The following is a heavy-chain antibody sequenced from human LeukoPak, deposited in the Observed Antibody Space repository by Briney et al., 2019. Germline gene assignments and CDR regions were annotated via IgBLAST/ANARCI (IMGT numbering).Heavy chain of an antibody. J-gene: IGHJ4*02. D-gene: IGHD2/OR15-2a*01. CDR2: IIPIFGTA. V-gene: IGHV1-69*05. Sequence: SVKVSCKASGYTFTSYAISWVRQAPGQGLEWMGGIIPIFGTANYAQKFQGRVTITTDESTSTAYMELSSLRSEDTAVYYCATPNSMGNFHFDYWGQGTLVTVSS. CDR1: GYTFTSYA. CDR3: ATPNSMGNFHFDY.